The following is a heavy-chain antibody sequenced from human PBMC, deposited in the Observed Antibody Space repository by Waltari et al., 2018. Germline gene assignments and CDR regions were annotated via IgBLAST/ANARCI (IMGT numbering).Heavy chain of an antibody. J-gene: IGHJ4*02. Sequence: QVLLVQSGAEVQKPGASVRVSCKASGYAFTGYYMHWVRQAPGQGLEWVGRINPNTCGTNYAQKFQGRVTVTRDTSINTSYMDLSRLNSDDTAVYYCARDRGGNQYYFDYWGQGTLVSVSS. D-gene: IGHD2-15*01. CDR1: GYAFTGYY. CDR3: ARDRGGNQYYFDY. V-gene: IGHV1-2*06. CDR2: INPNTCGT.